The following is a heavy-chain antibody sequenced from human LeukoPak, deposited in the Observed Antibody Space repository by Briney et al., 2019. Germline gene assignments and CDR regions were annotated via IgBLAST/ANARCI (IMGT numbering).Heavy chain of an antibody. D-gene: IGHD6-19*01. V-gene: IGHV3-48*03. CDR3: ATLTGYSSGWYERGNYYYMDV. Sequence: PGGSLRLSCAASGFTFSSYEMNWVRQAPGKGLEWVSYISSSGSTIYYADSVKGRFTISRDNAKNSLYLQMNSLRAEDTAVYYCATLTGYSSGWYERGNYYYMDVWGKGTTVTVSS. J-gene: IGHJ6*03. CDR1: GFTFSSYE. CDR2: ISSSGSTI.